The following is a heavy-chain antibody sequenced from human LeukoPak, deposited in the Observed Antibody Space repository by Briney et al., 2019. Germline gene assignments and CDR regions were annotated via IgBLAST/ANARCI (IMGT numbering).Heavy chain of an antibody. D-gene: IGHD5-18*01. V-gene: IGHV1-2*02. J-gene: IGHJ3*02. CDR1: GYTFTSYD. CDR3: ARDGISRYGAFDI. Sequence: ASVKVSCKASGYTFTSYDINWVRQATGQGLEWMGWMNPNSGGTNYAQKFQGRVTMTRDTSISTAYMELSSLRSDDTAVYYCARDGISRYGAFDIWGHGTMITVSS. CDR2: MNPNSGGT.